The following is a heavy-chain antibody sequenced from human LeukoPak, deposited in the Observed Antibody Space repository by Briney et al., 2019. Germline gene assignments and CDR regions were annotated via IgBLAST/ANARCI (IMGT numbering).Heavy chain of an antibody. CDR2: INYSGNT. CDR1: GGSLNSNSYY. V-gene: IGHV4-39*01. J-gene: IGHJ3*01. CDR3: AGSYSSTWYSTFDL. Sequence: SETLSLTCTVSGGSLNSNSYYWGWIRQPPGKGLEWIGSINYSGNTYYSPSPKSRVTISVDTSKNQFSLKLSSVTAADSASYYCAGSYSSTWYSTFDLWGQGTVVTVSS. D-gene: IGHD2/OR15-2a*01.